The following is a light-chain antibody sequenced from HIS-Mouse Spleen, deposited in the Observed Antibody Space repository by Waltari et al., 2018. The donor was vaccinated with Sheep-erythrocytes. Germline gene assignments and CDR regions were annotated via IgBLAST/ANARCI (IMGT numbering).Light chain of an antibody. V-gene: IGKV1D-13*01. CDR2: DAS. Sequence: AIQLTQSPSSRSASVGDRVTITSRASQGISSASAWYQQKPGKAPKLLIYDASSLESGVPSRFSGSGSGTDFTLTISSLQPEDFATYYCQQFNNYPRTFGQGTKVEIK. J-gene: IGKJ1*01. CDR3: QQFNNYPRT. CDR1: QGISSA.